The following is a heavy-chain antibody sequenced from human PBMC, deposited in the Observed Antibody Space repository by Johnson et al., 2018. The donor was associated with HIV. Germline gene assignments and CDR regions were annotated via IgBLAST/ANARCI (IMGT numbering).Heavy chain of an antibody. V-gene: IGHV3-64*01. CDR1: GFTFSSYA. CDR2: ISSNGGST. J-gene: IGHJ3*02. CDR3: ARGVTVAGTKGQSAFDI. D-gene: IGHD6-19*01. Sequence: VKLVESGGGLVQPGGSLRRSCAASGFTFSSYAMHWVRQAPGKGLEYVSAISSNGGSTYYANSVKGRFTISRDNSKNTLYLQMGSLRAEDMAVYYCARGVTVAGTKGQSAFDIWGQGTMVTVSS.